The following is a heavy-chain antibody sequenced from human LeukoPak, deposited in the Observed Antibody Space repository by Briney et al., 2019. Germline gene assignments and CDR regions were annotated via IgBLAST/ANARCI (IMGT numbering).Heavy chain of an antibody. CDR3: ARSSSSSWYPYDAFDI. CDR2: ISSSSSTI. Sequence: PGGSLRLSCAASGFTFSSYSMNWVRQAPGKGLEWVSYISSSSSTIYYADSVKGRFTISRDNAKNSLYLQMNSLRAEDTAVYYCARSSSSSWYPYDAFDIWGQGTMVTVSS. V-gene: IGHV3-48*01. D-gene: IGHD6-13*01. CDR1: GFTFSSYS. J-gene: IGHJ3*02.